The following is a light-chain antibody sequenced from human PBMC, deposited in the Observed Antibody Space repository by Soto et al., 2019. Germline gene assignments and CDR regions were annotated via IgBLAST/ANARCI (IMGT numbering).Light chain of an antibody. Sequence: DIQMTQSPSSLSASVGDRVTITCRASQDINSWLTWYQQKPGQAPKVLIYIASRLQPGVPSRFSGRGSGTDFSLTISNLQPEDFATYFCQQSKSFPLTFGGGTKVDIK. V-gene: IGKV1-12*01. CDR1: QDINSW. J-gene: IGKJ4*01. CDR2: IAS. CDR3: QQSKSFPLT.